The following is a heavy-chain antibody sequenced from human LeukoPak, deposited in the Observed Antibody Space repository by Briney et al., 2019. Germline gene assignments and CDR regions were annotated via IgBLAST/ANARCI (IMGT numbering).Heavy chain of an antibody. V-gene: IGHV3-7*05. J-gene: IGHJ4*02. CDR3: AALVAPY. D-gene: IGHD2-15*01. CDR1: GFTFNGYW. CDR2: IKEDGSEK. Sequence: GGSLRLSCTTSGFTFNGYWMNWVRQASGKGLEWVANIKEDGSEKNYVDSVKGRFTISRDNAQKSLYLQMNSLRAKDTAVYYCAALVAPYWGQGTLVTVSS.